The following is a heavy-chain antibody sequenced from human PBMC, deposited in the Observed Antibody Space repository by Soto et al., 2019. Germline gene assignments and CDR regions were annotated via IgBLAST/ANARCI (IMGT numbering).Heavy chain of an antibody. CDR3: TTGRDDLLY. CDR1: GFTFDKVW. Sequence: ESGGGLVKPGGSLRLSCAVSGFTFDKVWMNWVRQAPGKGLEWVGRIKSKTDGGTTDYAAPVKGRFTISRDDSKNMLYLQXXXXXXXXXXXYFCTTGRDDLLYWGQGTLVTVSS. CDR2: IKSKTDGGTT. J-gene: IGHJ4*02. D-gene: IGHD2-2*01. V-gene: IGHV3-15*07.